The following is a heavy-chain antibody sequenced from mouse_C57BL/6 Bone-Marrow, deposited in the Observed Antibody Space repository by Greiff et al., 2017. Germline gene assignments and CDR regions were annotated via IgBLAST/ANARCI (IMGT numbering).Heavy chain of an antibody. D-gene: IGHD2-4*01. CDR1: GYTFTSYW. CDR3: ARGRDYDYDVWFAY. Sequence: QVQLQQPGAELVMPGASVKLSCKASGYTFTSYWMHWVKQRPGQGLEWIGEIDPSDSCTTYNQKFKGKSTLTVDKSSSTTYMQLSSLTSEDYAVYYCARGRDYDYDVWFAYWGQGTLVTVSA. J-gene: IGHJ3*01. V-gene: IGHV1-69*01. CDR2: IDPSDSCT.